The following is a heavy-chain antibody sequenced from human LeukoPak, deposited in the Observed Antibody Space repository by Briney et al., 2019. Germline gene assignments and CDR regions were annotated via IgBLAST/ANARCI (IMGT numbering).Heavy chain of an antibody. CDR3: ARDLGWLLAFDI. J-gene: IGHJ3*02. V-gene: IGHV4-61*02. CDR2: IYTSGST. Sequence: SETLSLTCTVSGGSISSGSYYWSWNRQPAGKGLEWIGRIYTSGSTNYNPSLKSRVTISVDTSKNQFSLKLSSVTAADTAVYYCARDLGWLLAFDIWGQGTMVTVSS. CDR1: GGSISSGSYY. D-gene: IGHD3-3*01.